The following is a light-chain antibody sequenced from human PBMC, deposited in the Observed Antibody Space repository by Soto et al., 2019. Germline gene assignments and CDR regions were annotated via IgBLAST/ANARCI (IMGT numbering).Light chain of an antibody. CDR3: QQRTNWLWT. Sequence: EIVLTQSPGTLSLSPGEIAILSFRASQSVGSLLACYQHNPGQSPRLLVFDASYRAAGIPARFRGSGSGTDFTLTIDSLEPEDFAVYYCQQRTNWLWTFGPGTKVDI. V-gene: IGKV3-11*01. J-gene: IGKJ1*01. CDR1: QSVGSL. CDR2: DAS.